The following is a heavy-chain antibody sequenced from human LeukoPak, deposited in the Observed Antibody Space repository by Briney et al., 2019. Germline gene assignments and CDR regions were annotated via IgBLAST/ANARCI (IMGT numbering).Heavy chain of an antibody. D-gene: IGHD1-26*01. Sequence: GGSLRLSCAASGFTFSSYMMHWDRQAPGKGLVWVSHITNDGTIRYADSVKGRFTISRDNAKNTLYLQMNSLRAEDTAVYYCARDWRGSLDYWGQGTLVTVSS. CDR1: GFTFSSYM. CDR2: ITNDGTI. J-gene: IGHJ4*02. V-gene: IGHV3-74*01. CDR3: ARDWRGSLDY.